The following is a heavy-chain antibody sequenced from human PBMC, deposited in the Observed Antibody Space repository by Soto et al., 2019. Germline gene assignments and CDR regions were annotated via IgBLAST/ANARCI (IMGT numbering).Heavy chain of an antibody. D-gene: IGHD2-15*01. CDR3: ARDSGVVAATAEYFQH. CDR1: GGTFSSYT. J-gene: IGHJ1*01. V-gene: IGHV1-69*08. CDR2: IIPILGIA. Sequence: QVQLVQSGAEVKKPGSSVKVSCKASGGTFSSYTISWVRQAPGQGLEWRGRIIPILGIANYAQKFQGRVTITADKSTSTAYMELSSLRSEDTAVYYCARDSGVVAATAEYFQHWGQGTLVTVSS.